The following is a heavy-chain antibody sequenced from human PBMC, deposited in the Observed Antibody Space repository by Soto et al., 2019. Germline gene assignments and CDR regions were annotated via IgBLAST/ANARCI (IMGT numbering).Heavy chain of an antibody. CDR1: GGSISSYY. V-gene: IGHV4-34*01. CDR2: INHSGST. D-gene: IGHD6-19*01. J-gene: IGHJ4*02. Sequence: SETLSLTCTVSGGSISSYYWSWIRQPPGKGLEWIGEINHSGSTNYNPSLKSRVTISVDTSKNQFSLKLSSVTAADTAVYYCARSQGIAVAGTRENYFDYWGQGTLVTVSS. CDR3: ARSQGIAVAGTRENYFDY.